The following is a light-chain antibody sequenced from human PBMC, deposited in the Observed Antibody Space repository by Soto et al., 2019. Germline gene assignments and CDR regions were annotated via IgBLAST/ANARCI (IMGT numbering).Light chain of an antibody. CDR2: DAA. CDR1: QSVGTS. V-gene: IGKV3-11*01. J-gene: IGKJ1*01. Sequence: DMVLTQSPATLSLSPGDRATLSCRASQSVGTSLAWYKQQPGQAPRLLIHDAAYRASGIPERFSGSGSGTAFSLSISSLEPDDFAVYYCQHRSSWPRSFGRGNNV. CDR3: QHRSSWPRS.